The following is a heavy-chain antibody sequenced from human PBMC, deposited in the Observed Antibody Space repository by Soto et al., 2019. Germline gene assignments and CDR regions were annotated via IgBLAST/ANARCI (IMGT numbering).Heavy chain of an antibody. Sequence: QVQLVESGGGVVQPGRSLRLSCAASGFTFSSYAMHWVRQAPGKGLEWVAVISYDGSNKYYADSVKGRFTISRDNSKNTLYLQMNSLRAEDTAVYYWARPREQLGPGYFDYWGQGTLVTVSS. CDR3: ARPREQLGPGYFDY. J-gene: IGHJ4*02. CDR2: ISYDGSNK. V-gene: IGHV3-30-3*01. CDR1: GFTFSSYA. D-gene: IGHD6-6*01.